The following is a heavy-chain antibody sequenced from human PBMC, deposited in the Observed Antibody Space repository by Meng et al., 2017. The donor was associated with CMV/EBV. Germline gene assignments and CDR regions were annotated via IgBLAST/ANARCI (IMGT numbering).Heavy chain of an antibody. CDR2: ISYDGSNK. CDR3: AIHSNYFDY. Sequence: GESLEISCAASGFTFSSYAMHWVRQAPGKGLEWVAVISYDGSNKYYADSVKGRFTISRDNSKNTLYLQMNSLRAEDTAVYYCAIHSNYFDYWGQGTLVTVSS. D-gene: IGHD4-11*01. CDR1: GFTFSSYA. V-gene: IGHV3-30-3*01. J-gene: IGHJ4*02.